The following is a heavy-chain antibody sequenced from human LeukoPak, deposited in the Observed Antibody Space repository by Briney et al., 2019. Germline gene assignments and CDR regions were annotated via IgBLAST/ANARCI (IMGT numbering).Heavy chain of an antibody. D-gene: IGHD2-2*01. CDR2: ISGSGGST. Sequence: GGSLRLSCAASGFTFSSYAISWVRQAPGKGLEWVSAISGSGGSTYYADSVKGRFTISRDNSKNTLYLQMNSLRAEDTAVYYCARDRLCSSTSCYVDYWGQGTVVTVSS. CDR3: ARDRLCSSTSCYVDY. CDR1: GFTFSSYA. V-gene: IGHV3-23*01. J-gene: IGHJ4*02.